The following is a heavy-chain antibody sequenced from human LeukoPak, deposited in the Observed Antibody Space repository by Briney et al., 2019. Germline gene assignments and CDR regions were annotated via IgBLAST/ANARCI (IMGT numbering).Heavy chain of an antibody. J-gene: IGHJ1*01. CDR3: AKDGVPNYDILTGYYKPCFQH. CDR2: ISGSGGST. Sequence: GGSLRLSCAASGFTFSSYAMSWVRQAPGKGLEWVSAISGSGGSTYYADSVKGRFTISRDNSKNTLYLQMNSLRAEDTAVYYCAKDGVPNYDILTGYYKPCFQHWGQGTLVTVSS. V-gene: IGHV3-23*01. CDR1: GFTFSSYA. D-gene: IGHD3-9*01.